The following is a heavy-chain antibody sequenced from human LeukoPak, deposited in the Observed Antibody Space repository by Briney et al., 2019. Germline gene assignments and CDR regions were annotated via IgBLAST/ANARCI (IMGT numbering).Heavy chain of an antibody. CDR1: GFTFDDYA. V-gene: IGHV3-43*02. D-gene: IGHD2-15*01. CDR2: ISGDGGST. J-gene: IGHJ3*02. Sequence: GVSLRLSCAASGFTFDDYAMHWVRQAPGKGLEWVSLISGDGGSTYYADSVRGRFTISRDNSKNSLYLQMDSLRTEDTAFYYCAKEIDTLGTNAFDIWGQGTMVTVSS. CDR3: AKEIDTLGTNAFDI.